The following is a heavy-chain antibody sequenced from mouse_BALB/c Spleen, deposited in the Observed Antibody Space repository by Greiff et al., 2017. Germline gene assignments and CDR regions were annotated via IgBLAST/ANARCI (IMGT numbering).Heavy chain of an antibody. V-gene: IGHV5-17*02. CDR1: GFTFSSFG. CDR2: ISSGSSTI. D-gene: IGHD2-4*01. CDR3: ARWGFYDYDGGYYFDY. Sequence: EVQVVESGGGLVQPGGSRKLSCAASGFTFSSFGMHWVRQAPEKGLEWVAYISSGSSTIYYADTVKGRFTISRDNPKNTLFLQMTSLRSEDTAMYYSARWGFYDYDGGYYFDYWGQGTTLTVSS. J-gene: IGHJ2*01.